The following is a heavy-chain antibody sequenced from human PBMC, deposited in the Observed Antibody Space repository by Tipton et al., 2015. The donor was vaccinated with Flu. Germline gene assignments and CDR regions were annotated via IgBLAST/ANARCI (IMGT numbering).Heavy chain of an antibody. Sequence: SLRLSCKVSGFDFSVYGLHWVRQAPGKGLEWVAVRWYDGSNIHYGDSVKSRFTVSRDNSRNTLYLQMNGLRAEDTAVYYCARDGGVVNYYFGMDVWGQGTTVTVSS. V-gene: IGHV3-33*01. D-gene: IGHD3-3*01. J-gene: IGHJ6*01. CDR2: RWYDGSNI. CDR3: ARDGGVVNYYFGMDV. CDR1: GFDFSVYG.